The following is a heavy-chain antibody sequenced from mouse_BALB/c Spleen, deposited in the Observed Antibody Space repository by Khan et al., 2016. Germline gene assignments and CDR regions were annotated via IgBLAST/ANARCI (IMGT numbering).Heavy chain of an antibody. CDR3: AGGGWLLPYYYAMDY. V-gene: IGHV3-6*02. CDR2: ISYDGSN. CDR1: GYSITSGYY. J-gene: IGHJ4*01. D-gene: IGHD2-3*01. Sequence: EVQLQESGPGLVKPSQSLSLTCSVTGYSITSGYYWNWIRQFPGNKLEWMGYISYDGSNNYNPSLKNRISITRDTSKNQFFLKLNSVTTEDTATYYCAGGGWLLPYYYAMDYWGQGTSVTVTS.